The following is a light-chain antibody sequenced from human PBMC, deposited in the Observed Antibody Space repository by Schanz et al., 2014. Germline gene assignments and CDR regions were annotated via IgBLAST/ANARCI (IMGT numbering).Light chain of an antibody. V-gene: IGLV2-14*03. CDR1: SSDVGVYNY. J-gene: IGLJ3*02. CDR3: SSYAGSYTWV. CDR2: DAS. Sequence: QSALTQPASVSGSPGQSITISCTGTSSDVGVYNYVSWYQQLPGKAPKLMIYDASNRPSGVSNRFSGSKSAYTASLTISGLQAEDEADYYCSSYAGSYTWVFGGGTKLTVL.